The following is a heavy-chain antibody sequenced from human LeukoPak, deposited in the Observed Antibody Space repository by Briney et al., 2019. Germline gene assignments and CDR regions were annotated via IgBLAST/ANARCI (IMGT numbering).Heavy chain of an antibody. CDR1: GLTASHNVNNA. V-gene: IGHV3-23*01. CDR2: ITTSGST. D-gene: IGHD2-21*01. J-gene: IGHJ6*02. Sequence: GGSLRLSCAASGLTASHNVNNAMSWVRHAPGKGLAWVSGITTSGSTYYADSVKGRFTISRENSNNTLYLHMDSLRAEDTAVYYCAKAPVWNYYYGLYVWGQGTTVTVSS. CDR3: AKAPVWNYYYGLYV.